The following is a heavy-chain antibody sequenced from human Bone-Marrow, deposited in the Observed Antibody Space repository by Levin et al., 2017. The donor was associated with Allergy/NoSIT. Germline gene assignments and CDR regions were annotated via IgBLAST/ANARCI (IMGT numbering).Heavy chain of an antibody. CDR3: GRDLSRAAPTD. CDR1: GFLFTNHG. Sequence: LSLTCAASGFLFTNHGFHWVRQTPGKGLEWVALIWYDGSIKNYAESLRGRFTISRDNSRNTLYLQMNSLRLEDTGIYYCGRDLSRAAPTDWGQGTLVTASS. J-gene: IGHJ4*02. CDR2: IWYDGSIK. D-gene: IGHD6-6*01. V-gene: IGHV3-33*01.